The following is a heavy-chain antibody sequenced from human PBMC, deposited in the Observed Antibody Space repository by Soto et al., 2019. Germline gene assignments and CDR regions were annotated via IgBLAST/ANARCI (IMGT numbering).Heavy chain of an antibody. J-gene: IGHJ5*02. CDR3: ARGGLRKKYNWFDP. Sequence: QVQLQQWGAGLLKPSETLSLTCAVYGGSFSGYYWSWIRQPPGKGLEWIGEINHSGSTNYNPSLTSRGTISVDPSKNQFSLMLSSVTAADPAVYYCARGGLRKKYNWFDPWGQGTLVTVSS. CDR2: INHSGST. V-gene: IGHV4-34*01. CDR1: GGSFSGYY. D-gene: IGHD5-12*01.